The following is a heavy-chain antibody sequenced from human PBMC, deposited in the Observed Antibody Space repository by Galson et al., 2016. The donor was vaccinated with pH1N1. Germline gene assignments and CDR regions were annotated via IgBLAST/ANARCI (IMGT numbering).Heavy chain of an antibody. V-gene: IGHV3-23*01. CDR2: ISGTSLSR. J-gene: IGHJ6*02. Sequence: SLRLSCADSGFTFSTYWMTWVRQIPGKGLEWVSSISGTSLSRYYTDSVKGRFTTTRDNSRNTLFLQMDSLRAADTAVYYCVRSGTMNYYYAMDVWGQGTTVTVSS. CDR3: VRSGTMNYYYAMDV. D-gene: IGHD3-22*01. CDR1: GFTFSTYW.